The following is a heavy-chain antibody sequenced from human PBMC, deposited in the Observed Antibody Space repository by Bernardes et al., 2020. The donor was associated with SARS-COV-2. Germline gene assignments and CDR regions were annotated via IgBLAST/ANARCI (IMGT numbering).Heavy chain of an antibody. V-gene: IGHV4-59*01. CDR2: ISYTGTT. Sequence: SETLSLTCTVSGGYISSYYWSWIRQPPGKGLEWIGYISYTGTTNYNPSLKSRVTISVDTSKNQFSLKLSSVTAADTAVYYCAHTPYTPFYFDYWGQGTLVTVSS. CDR1: GGYISSYY. CDR3: AHTPYTPFYFDY. J-gene: IGHJ4*02. D-gene: IGHD1-1*01.